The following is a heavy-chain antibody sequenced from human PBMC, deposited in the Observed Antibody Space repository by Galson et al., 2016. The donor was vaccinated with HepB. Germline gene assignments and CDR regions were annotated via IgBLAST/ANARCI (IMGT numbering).Heavy chain of an antibody. CDR1: GGSFNTYY. CDR2: IYHNGIA. Sequence: SETLSLTCSVSGGSFNTYYWSWFRQSPGKGLEWIGHIYHNGIAIYHPALRSRVTISISTSENQFYLKLTSMTAADTAVYFCAREDWNNALGYDVWGQGRMVIVSS. V-gene: IGHV4-59*01. CDR3: AREDWNNALGYDV. D-gene: IGHD1/OR15-1a*01. J-gene: IGHJ3*01.